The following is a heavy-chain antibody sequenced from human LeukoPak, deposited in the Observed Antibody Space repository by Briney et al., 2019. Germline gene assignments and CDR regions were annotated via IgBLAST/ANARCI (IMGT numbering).Heavy chain of an antibody. V-gene: IGHV3-23*01. CDR2: LGWSSTST. Sequence: GSLRLSCAALGFSFRSLALRWVRPAPGEGIEWVSNLGWSSTSTYYADSVKGRFTISRDNSKNTLYLQMDSLRVEDTAVYYCAKARSRVTTIVVVTHAFDSWGQGTLVTVSS. CDR1: GFSFRSLA. CDR3: AKARSRVTTIVVVTHAFDS. J-gene: IGHJ4*02. D-gene: IGHD3-22*01.